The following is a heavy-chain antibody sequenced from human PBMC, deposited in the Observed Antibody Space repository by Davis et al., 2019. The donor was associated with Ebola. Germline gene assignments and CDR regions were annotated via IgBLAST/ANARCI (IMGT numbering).Heavy chain of an antibody. J-gene: IGHJ5*02. CDR3: ARGAIAASGNPHLGP. CDR2: ISPYNGNT. D-gene: IGHD6-13*01. Sequence: AASVKVSCKTSGYTFISYGVTWVRQAPGQGLEWMGWISPYNGNTDSIQKLQGRVLLTTDTSTSTAYMELRSLTSDDTAVYYCARGAIAASGNPHLGPWGQGTLVTVSS. V-gene: IGHV1-18*04. CDR1: GYTFISYG.